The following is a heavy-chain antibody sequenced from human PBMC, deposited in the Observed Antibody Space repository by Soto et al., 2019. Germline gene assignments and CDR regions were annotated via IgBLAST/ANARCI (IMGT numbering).Heavy chain of an antibody. J-gene: IGHJ4*02. V-gene: IGHV4-59*01. CDR2: IYYSGNA. CDR1: GGSISYYY. CDR3: VRGGYVHAFDY. Sequence: SETLSLTCTVSGGSISYYYWGWIRQPPGKGLEWIGSIYYSGNAHYNPSLKSRVTISVDTSMNQFSLNLDSVTAVDSAVYYCVRGGYVHAFDYWGQGALVTVSS. D-gene: IGHD5-12*01.